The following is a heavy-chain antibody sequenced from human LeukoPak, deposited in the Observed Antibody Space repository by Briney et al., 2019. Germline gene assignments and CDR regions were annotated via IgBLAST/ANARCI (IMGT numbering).Heavy chain of an antibody. CDR2: IYYSGST. V-gene: IGHV4-39*01. D-gene: IGHD4-17*01. J-gene: IGHJ4*02. CDR3: AILPSTVTRAY. CDR1: GGFISSSSSYY. Sequence: PSETLSLTCTVSGGFISSSSSYYWGWIRQPPGKGLEWIGTIYYSGSTYYNPSLKSRVTMSIDASKNQFSLNLGSVTAADTAVYYCAILPSTVTRAYWGQGTLVTVSS.